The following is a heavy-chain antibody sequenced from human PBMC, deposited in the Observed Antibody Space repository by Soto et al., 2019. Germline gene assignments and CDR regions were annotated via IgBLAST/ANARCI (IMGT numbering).Heavy chain of an antibody. D-gene: IGHD4-17*01. CDR1: GGSISSVVYY. V-gene: IGHV4-31*03. Sequence: QVQLQESGPGLVKPSQTLSLTCTVSGGSISSVVYYWSWIRQHPGKGLEWIGYLYYSGSIYSNPYLKSRVTISVDTSKNPISLKLSSVTSAYTAVYYWARSSQSTVATCDYWWKGTLVTVSS. CDR2: LYYSGSI. J-gene: IGHJ4*02. CDR3: ARSSQSTVATCDY.